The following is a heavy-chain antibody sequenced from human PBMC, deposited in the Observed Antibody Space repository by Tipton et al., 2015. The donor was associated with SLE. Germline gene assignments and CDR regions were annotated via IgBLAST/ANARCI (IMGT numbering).Heavy chain of an antibody. Sequence: TLSLTCTVSGGSISSGSYYWSWIRQPAGKGLEWIGHIYTSGSTNYNPPLKSRVTISVDTSKNQFSLKLSSVTAADTAVYYCARTVGDYGYFDLWGRGTLVTVSS. V-gene: IGHV4-61*09. CDR2: IYTSGST. CDR3: ARTVGDYGYFDL. D-gene: IGHD4-17*01. J-gene: IGHJ2*01. CDR1: GGSISSGSYY.